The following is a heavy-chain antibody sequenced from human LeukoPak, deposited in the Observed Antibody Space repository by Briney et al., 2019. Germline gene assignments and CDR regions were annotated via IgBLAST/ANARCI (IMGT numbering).Heavy chain of an antibody. V-gene: IGHV4-31*03. CDR2: IYYTGSA. D-gene: IGHD3-22*01. CDR1: GGSISSGGYY. CDR3: ARAYDNSNNYYFDAFDI. J-gene: IGHJ3*02. Sequence: PSETLSLTCTVSGGSISSGGYYWRWIRQFPGKGLEWIGYIYYTGSAYYNPSLESRVTISVDTSRNQFSLKLSSVTAADTAVYFCARAYDNSNNYYFDAFDIWGLGTMVTVSS.